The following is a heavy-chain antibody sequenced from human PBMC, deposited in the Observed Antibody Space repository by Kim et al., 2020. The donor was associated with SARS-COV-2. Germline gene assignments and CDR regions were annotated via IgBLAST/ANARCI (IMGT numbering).Heavy chain of an antibody. V-gene: IGHV3-72*01. J-gene: IGHJ4*02. D-gene: IGHD1-26*01. CDR2: MRKKAQSYTS. Sequence: GGSLRLSCAASGFSFSDHYMDWVRQAPGKGLEWVGHMRKKAQSYTSEYAASVKGRFTISRDDSKNSLYLQMNSLKTEDTAVYYCARVASVTYSFDYWGLGTLVTVSS. CDR3: ARVASVTYSFDY. CDR1: GFSFSDHY.